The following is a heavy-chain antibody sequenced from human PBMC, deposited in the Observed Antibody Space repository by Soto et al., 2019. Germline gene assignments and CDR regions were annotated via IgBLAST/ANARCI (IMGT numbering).Heavy chain of an antibody. CDR1: GGSSSGYY. CDR3: ARGRGAAAETRWFDP. Sequence: PSETLSLTCAVYGGSSSGYYLSWIRQPPGKGLEWIGEINHSGSTNYNPSLKSRVTISVDTSKNQFSLKLSSVTAADTAVYYCARGRGAAAETRWFDPWGQGTLVTSPQ. CDR2: INHSGST. J-gene: IGHJ5*02. D-gene: IGHD6-13*01. V-gene: IGHV4-34*01.